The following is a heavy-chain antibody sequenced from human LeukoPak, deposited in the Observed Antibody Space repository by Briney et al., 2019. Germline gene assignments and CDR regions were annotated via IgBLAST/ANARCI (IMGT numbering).Heavy chain of an antibody. CDR1: DFPVSSNY. D-gene: IGHD3-10*02. Sequence: GGSLRLSCATSDFPVSSNYMTWVRQAPGKGLEWVSVLYSGGNTYYADSVKGRFTISRDNAKNSLYLQMNSLRAEDTAVYYCAELGITMIGGVWGKGTTVTISS. CDR3: AELGITMIGGV. CDR2: LYSGGNT. J-gene: IGHJ6*04. V-gene: IGHV3-53*01.